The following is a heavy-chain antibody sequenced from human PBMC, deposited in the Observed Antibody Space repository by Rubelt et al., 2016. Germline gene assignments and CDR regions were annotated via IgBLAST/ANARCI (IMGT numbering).Heavy chain of an antibody. CDR1: GYSISSGYY. Sequence: QLQLQESGPGLVKPSETLSLTCTVSGYSISSGYYWGWIRQPPGKGLEWIGSIYHSGSTYYNPSLKSRVTISVDTSKNQFSLKLSSGTAADTAVYYCARAGGSRSRFDYWGQGTLVTVSS. CDR2: IYHSGST. D-gene: IGHD3-10*01. J-gene: IGHJ4*02. CDR3: ARAGGSRSRFDY. V-gene: IGHV4-38-2*02.